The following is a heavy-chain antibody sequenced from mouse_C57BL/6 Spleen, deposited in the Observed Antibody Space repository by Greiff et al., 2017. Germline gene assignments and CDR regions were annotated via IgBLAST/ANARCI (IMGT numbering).Heavy chain of an antibody. Sequence: VQLQQSGPELVKPGASVKIPCKASGYTFTDYNMDWVKQSHGKSLEWIGDINPNNGGTIYNQKFKGKATLTVDKSSSTAYMERRSLTSEDTAVYYCARRRYSNYFYWYFDVWGTGTTVTVSS. CDR3: ARRRYSNYFYWYFDV. D-gene: IGHD2-5*01. CDR1: GYTFTDYN. CDR2: INPNNGGT. V-gene: IGHV1-18*01. J-gene: IGHJ1*03.